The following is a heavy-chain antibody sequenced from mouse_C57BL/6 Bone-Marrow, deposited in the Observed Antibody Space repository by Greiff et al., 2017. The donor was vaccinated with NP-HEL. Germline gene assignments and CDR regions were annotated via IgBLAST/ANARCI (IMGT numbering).Heavy chain of an antibody. V-gene: IGHV5-6*01. J-gene: IGHJ4*01. CDR3: ARLGDYDVFYAMDY. Sequence: EVKLMESGGDLVKPGGSLKLSCAASGFTFSSYGMSWVRQTPDKRLEWVATISSGGSYTYYPDSVKGRFTISRDNAKNTLYLQMSSLKSEDTAMYYCARLGDYDVFYAMDYWGQGTSVTVSS. CDR1: GFTFSSYG. D-gene: IGHD2-4*01. CDR2: ISSGGSYT.